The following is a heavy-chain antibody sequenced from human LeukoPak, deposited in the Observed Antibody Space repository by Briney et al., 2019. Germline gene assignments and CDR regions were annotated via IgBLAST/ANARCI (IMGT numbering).Heavy chain of an antibody. J-gene: IGHJ6*02. Sequence: ASVKVSCKASGHTFTTYSMHWVRQAPRQGLEWMAIINLSGGSTDYTQKFQGRVTMTRDTSTSTVYMELSSLRSEDTAVYYCVRHNHMDVWGQGTTVIVSS. CDR1: GHTFTTYS. V-gene: IGHV1-46*01. CDR2: INLSGGST. CDR3: VRHNHMDV.